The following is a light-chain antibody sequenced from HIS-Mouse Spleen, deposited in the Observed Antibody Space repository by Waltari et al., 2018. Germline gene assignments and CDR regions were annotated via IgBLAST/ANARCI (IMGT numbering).Light chain of an antibody. V-gene: IGKV1-9*01. J-gene: IGKJ3*01. CDR1: QGISSY. CDR3: QQRSNWPLIT. Sequence: DIQWTQSPSFLSASVGDRVTITCPASQGISSYLAWYQQNPGKAPKLLIYAASTLQSGVPSRFSGSGSGTDFTLTISSLEPEDFAVYYCQQRSNWPLITFGPGTKVDIK. CDR2: AAS.